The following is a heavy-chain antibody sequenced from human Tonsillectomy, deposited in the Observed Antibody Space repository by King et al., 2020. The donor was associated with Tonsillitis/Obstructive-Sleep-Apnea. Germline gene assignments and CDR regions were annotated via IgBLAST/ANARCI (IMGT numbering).Heavy chain of an antibody. V-gene: IGHV4-61*01. J-gene: IGHJ4*02. CDR1: GGSVSSNSYY. CDR3: ARSLYYYGSGSYYTYYFDY. Sequence: QLQESGPGLVKPSETLSLTCTVSGGSVSSNSYYWNWIRQPPGKGLEWIGYIYYSGTTNYNPSLKSRVTISSDTSKNQFSLKLSSLTAADTAVYYCARSLYYYGSGSYYTYYFDYWGQGTLVTVSS. D-gene: IGHD3-10*01. CDR2: IYYSGTT.